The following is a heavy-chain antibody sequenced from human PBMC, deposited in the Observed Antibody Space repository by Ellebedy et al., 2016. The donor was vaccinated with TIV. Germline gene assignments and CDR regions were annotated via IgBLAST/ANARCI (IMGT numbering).Heavy chain of an antibody. CDR1: GYSFTNYW. CDR2: IDPSDSYT. D-gene: IGHD3-22*01. Sequence: GESLKISCKGSGYSFTNYWISWVRQMPGKGLEWMGKIDPSDSYTNYSPSFQGHVTISADKSLSTAYLQWSSLRASDTAMYYCARHYSDSTAYYYYFDYWGQGTLVTVSS. V-gene: IGHV5-10-1*01. CDR3: ARHYSDSTAYYYYFDY. J-gene: IGHJ4*02.